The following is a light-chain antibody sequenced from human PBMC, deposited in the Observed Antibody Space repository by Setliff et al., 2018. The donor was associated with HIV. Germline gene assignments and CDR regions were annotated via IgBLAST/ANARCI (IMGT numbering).Light chain of an antibody. J-gene: IGLJ1*01. CDR1: SSDVGGYSH. V-gene: IGLV2-14*01. Sequence: QSALAQPASVSGSPGQSITISCTGTSSDVGGYSHVSWDQQHPGKAPKLIIYEVRNRPSGVSNRFSGSKSGNTASLTISGLQAEDEADYYCSSYAITNTLPFGTGTKGTV. CDR3: SSYAITNTLP. CDR2: EVR.